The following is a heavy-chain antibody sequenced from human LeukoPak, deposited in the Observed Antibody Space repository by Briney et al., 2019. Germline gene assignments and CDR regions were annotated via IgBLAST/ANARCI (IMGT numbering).Heavy chain of an antibody. D-gene: IGHD7-27*01. Sequence: SETLSLTCTVSGGSIINYYWSWIRQPPGKGLEWIGYIFYSGSTSYSPSLKSRVTISADTSQNQFSLKLSSVTAADTAVYYCASRKLGNDYWGQGTLVTVSS. CDR2: IFYSGST. CDR1: GGSIINYY. J-gene: IGHJ4*02. CDR3: ASRKLGNDY. V-gene: IGHV4-59*01.